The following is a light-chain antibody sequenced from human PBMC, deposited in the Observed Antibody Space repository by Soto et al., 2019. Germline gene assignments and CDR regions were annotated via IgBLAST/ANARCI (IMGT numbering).Light chain of an antibody. CDR2: GDN. Sequence: QSVLTQPPSASGTPGQRVTVSCSGSGASIGTNTVNWYLQLPGTAPTLLIYGDNQRPSGVTDRFSGSKSGTSASLAISVLQSEDEAEYYCAAWDGSLNNVLFGGGTKLTVL. CDR3: AAWDGSLNNVL. V-gene: IGLV1-44*01. CDR1: GASIGTNT. J-gene: IGLJ2*01.